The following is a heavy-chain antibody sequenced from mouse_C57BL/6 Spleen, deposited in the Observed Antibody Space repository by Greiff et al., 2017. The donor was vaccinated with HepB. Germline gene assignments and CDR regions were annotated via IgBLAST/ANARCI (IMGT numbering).Heavy chain of an antibody. V-gene: IGHV3-1*01. CDR2: ISYSGST. D-gene: IGHD1-1*01. J-gene: IGHJ3*01. Sequence: EVKLMESGPGMVKPSQSLFLTCTVTGYSITSGYDWHWIRHFPGNKLEWMGYISYSGSTNYNPSLKSRISITHDTSKNHFFLKLNSVTTEDTATYYCARGELRTGFAYWGQGTLVTVSA. CDR1: GYSITSGYD. CDR3: ARGELRTGFAY.